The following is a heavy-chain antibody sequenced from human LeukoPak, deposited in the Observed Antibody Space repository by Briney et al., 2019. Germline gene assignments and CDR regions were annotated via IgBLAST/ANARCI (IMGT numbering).Heavy chain of an antibody. CDR3: ARDARVSSYMDV. CDR1: GGSVSFYY. V-gene: IGHV4-59*02. Sequence: SETLSLTCTVSGGSVSFYYWSWIRQPPGKGLEWIGYIYYSGSTNYNPSLKSRVTISVDTSKNQFSLKVSSVTAADTAVYYCARDARVSSYMDVWGKGTTVTVS. CDR2: IYYSGST. J-gene: IGHJ6*03.